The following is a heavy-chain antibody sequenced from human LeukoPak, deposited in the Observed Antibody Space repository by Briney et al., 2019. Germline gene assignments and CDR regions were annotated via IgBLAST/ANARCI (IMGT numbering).Heavy chain of an antibody. V-gene: IGHV4-39*01. CDR2: IYYSGST. CDR3: ARGPSRIMITFGGVIAPYYFDY. CDR1: GDSISSSGYY. Sequence: SETLSLTCPVSGDSISSSGYYWGWIRQPPGKGLEWIGTIYYSGSTYYNPSLKSRVTISVDTSKNQFSLKLSSVTAADTAVYYCARGPSRIMITFGGVIAPYYFDYWGQGTLVTVSS. J-gene: IGHJ4*02. D-gene: IGHD3-16*02.